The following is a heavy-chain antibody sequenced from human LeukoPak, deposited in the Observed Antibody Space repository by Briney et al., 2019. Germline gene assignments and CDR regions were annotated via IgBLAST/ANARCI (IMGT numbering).Heavy chain of an antibody. CDR2: IYYSGST. CDR1: GGSVSSGSYY. Sequence: PSETLSLTCTVSGGSVSSGSYYWSWIRQPPGKGLEWIGYIYYSGSTNYNPSLKSRVTISVDTSKNQFSLKLSSVTAADTAVYYCARVTRYWYSSPTGYFDYWGQGTLVTVSS. D-gene: IGHD6-13*01. J-gene: IGHJ4*02. CDR3: ARVTRYWYSSPTGYFDY. V-gene: IGHV4-61*01.